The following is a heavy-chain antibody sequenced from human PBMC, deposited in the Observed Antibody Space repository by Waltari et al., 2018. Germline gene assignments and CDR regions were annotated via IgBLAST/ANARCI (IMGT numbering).Heavy chain of an antibody. Sequence: QVQLQQWGAGLFKPSETLSLTCVVSGGSFSGYYWSWIRQPPGKGLEWSGEIKHSGRTNYHPSLKGRVTISRDTAKIQFSLKLRSVTVADTAVYYCARANTIFGVIRTWYYMDVWGKGTPVTVSS. CDR2: IKHSGRT. D-gene: IGHD3-3*01. CDR1: GGSFSGYY. J-gene: IGHJ6*03. V-gene: IGHV4-34*01. CDR3: ARANTIFGVIRTWYYMDV.